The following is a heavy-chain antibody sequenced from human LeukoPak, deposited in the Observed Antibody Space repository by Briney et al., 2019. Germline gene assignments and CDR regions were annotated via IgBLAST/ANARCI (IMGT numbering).Heavy chain of an antibody. CDR1: GFDFSTYS. V-gene: IGHV3-48*01. J-gene: IGHJ6*02. D-gene: IGHD6-13*01. Sequence: GGSLRLSCAASGFDFSTYSMHWVRRAPGRGLEWLSYIDSSSSTIYYADSVKGRFTISRDNAKNSLYLQMNSLRAEDTAVFYCARGGARSSSYYYYGMDVWGLGTTVTVSS. CDR2: IDSSSSTI. CDR3: ARGGARSSSYYYYGMDV.